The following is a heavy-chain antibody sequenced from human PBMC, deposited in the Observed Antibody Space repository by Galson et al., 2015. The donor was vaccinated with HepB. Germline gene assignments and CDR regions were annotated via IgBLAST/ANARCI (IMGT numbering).Heavy chain of an antibody. J-gene: IGHJ4*02. CDR3: ANDLGYCSGGSCYSGSRANDY. CDR1: GFTFSSYA. Sequence: SLRLSCAASGFTFSSYAMSWVRQAPGKGLEWVSAISGSGGSTYYADSVKGRFTISRDNSKNTLYLQMNSLRAEDTAVYYCANDLGYCSGGSCYSGSRANDYWGQGTLVTASS. V-gene: IGHV3-23*01. D-gene: IGHD2-15*01. CDR2: ISGSGGST.